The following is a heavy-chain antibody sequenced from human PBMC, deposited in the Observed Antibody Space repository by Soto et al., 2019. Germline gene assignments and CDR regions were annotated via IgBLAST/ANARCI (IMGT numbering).Heavy chain of an antibody. V-gene: IGHV2-5*02. CDR3: AHAGDYDLLTFDH. J-gene: IGHJ4*02. CDR1: GFSLSTYHMG. CDR2: IYWDDDK. D-gene: IGHD4-17*01. Sequence: ITLKESGPTLVRPAQTLTLTCDFSGFSLSTYHMGVAWIRQPPGKALEWLALIYWDDDKRYSPSLKDRLAISKDTSSTQVVLTITNIDPGDSATYFCAHAGDYDLLTFDHWGPGTLVTVSS.